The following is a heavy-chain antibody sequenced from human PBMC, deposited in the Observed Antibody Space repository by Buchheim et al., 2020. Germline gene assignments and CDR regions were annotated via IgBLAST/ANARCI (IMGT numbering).Heavy chain of an antibody. CDR3: TRENNQLDY. J-gene: IGHJ4*02. CDR1: GLIVTRNY. CDR2: LYSDGRT. V-gene: IGHV3-66*02. Sequence: EVQLVESGGGLVQPGGSLRLSCAASGLIVTRNYMSWVRQAPGKGLEWVSVLYSDGRTNYADSVKGRFTISRDNSKNPLFLQMNSLRAEDTAVYYCTRENNQLDYWGQGTL. D-gene: IGHD1/OR15-1a*01.